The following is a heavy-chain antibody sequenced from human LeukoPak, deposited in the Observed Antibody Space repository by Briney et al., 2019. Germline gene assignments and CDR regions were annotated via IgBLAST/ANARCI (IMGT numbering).Heavy chain of an antibody. V-gene: IGHV1-2*02. CDR3: ARSAVADTLSAYYFDY. J-gene: IGHJ4*02. D-gene: IGHD6-19*01. CDR1: GYTFTGYY. CDR2: INPNSGGT. Sequence: GASVKVSCKASGYTFTGYYMHWVRQAPGQGLEWMGWINPNSGGTNYAQEIQGRVTMTTDTSTNTAYMELRSLRSDDTAVYYCARSAVADTLSAYYFDYWGQGTLVTVSS.